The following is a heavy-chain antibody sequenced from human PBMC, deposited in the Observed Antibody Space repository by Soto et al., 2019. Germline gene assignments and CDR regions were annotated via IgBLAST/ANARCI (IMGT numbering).Heavy chain of an antibody. Sequence: TLSLTCAVYGGSFSGYYWSWIRQPPGKGLEWIGEINHSGSTNYNPSLKSRVTISVDTSKNQFSLKLSSVTAADTAVYYCARDIGGYSGSYWYYFDYWGQGTLVTVSS. J-gene: IGHJ4*02. V-gene: IGHV4-34*01. CDR3: ARDIGGYSGSYWYYFDY. D-gene: IGHD1-26*01. CDR2: INHSGST. CDR1: GGSFSGYY.